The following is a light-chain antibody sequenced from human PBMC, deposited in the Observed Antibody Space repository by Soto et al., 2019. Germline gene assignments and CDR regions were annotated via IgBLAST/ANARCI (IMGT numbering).Light chain of an antibody. CDR1: QSVTSSY. CDR3: QQYGSPWT. J-gene: IGKJ1*01. V-gene: IGKV3-20*01. Sequence: EIVLTQSPGTLSLSPGERATLSCRASQSVTSSYLAWYQQKPGQSPRLLIYAVSSRATGIQDRFSGSGSGTDFTLTISRLEPEDFAVYYWQQYGSPWTFVQGTKVEIK. CDR2: AVS.